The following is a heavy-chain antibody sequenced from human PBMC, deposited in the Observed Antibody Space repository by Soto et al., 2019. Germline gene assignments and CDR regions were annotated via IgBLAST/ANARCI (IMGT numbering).Heavy chain of an antibody. J-gene: IGHJ4*02. CDR2: INSDGSTT. Sequence: EVQLVESGGGSVQPGGSLRLSCAASGFTFSSYWMHWVRQAPGKGLVWVSRINSDGSTTSYADSVKGRFTISRDNAKNTLDLQMNSLRAEDTAVYYCARVVLGAYPFDYWGQGTLVTVSS. V-gene: IGHV3-74*01. CDR1: GFTFSSYW. CDR3: ARVVLGAYPFDY. D-gene: IGHD2-15*01.